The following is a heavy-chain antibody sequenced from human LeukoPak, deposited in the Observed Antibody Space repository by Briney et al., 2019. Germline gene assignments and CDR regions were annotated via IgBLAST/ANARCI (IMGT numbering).Heavy chain of an antibody. V-gene: IGHV1-18*01. J-gene: IGHJ5*02. Sequence: RASVKVSCKASGYTFTSYGISWVRQAPGQGLEWMGWISAYNGNTNYAQKLQGRVTMTTDTSTSTAYMELRSLRSDDTAVYYCARFSALAARQGWFDPWGQGTLVTVSS. D-gene: IGHD6-6*01. CDR2: ISAYNGNT. CDR3: ARFSALAARQGWFDP. CDR1: GYTFTSYG.